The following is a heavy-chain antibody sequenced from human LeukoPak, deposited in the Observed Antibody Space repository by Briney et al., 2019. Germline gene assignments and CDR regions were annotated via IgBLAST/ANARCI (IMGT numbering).Heavy chain of an antibody. V-gene: IGHV4-61*02. J-gene: IGHJ4*02. CDR1: GGSISSGRYY. CDR3: ARSAHGSSFLGY. Sequence: PSETLSLTCSVSGGSISSGRYYWNWVRQSAGRGLEWLGRIYSSGSANYNPSLKSRVTISVDTSKNQFSLKLSSVTAADTAVYYCARSAHGSSFLGYWGQGTLVTVSS. CDR2: IYSSGSA. D-gene: IGHD6-6*01.